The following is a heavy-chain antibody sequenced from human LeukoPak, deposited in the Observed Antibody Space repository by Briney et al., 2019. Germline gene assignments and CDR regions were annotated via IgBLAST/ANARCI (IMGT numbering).Heavy chain of an antibody. Sequence: PGGSLRLSCAASGFTFSSYSMNWVRQAPGKGLEWVSSISSSSSYIYYADSVKGRFTISRDNAKNSLYLQMNSLRAEDTAVYYCARGGQPQSEPVEYQQLEGIDPWGQGTLVTVSS. D-gene: IGHD2-2*01. CDR2: ISSSSSYI. J-gene: IGHJ5*02. V-gene: IGHV3-21*01. CDR3: ARGGQPQSEPVEYQQLEGIDP. CDR1: GFTFSSYS.